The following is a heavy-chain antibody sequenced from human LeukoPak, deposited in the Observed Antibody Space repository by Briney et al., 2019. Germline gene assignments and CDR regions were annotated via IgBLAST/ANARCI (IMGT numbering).Heavy chain of an antibody. CDR1: GESFSGNF. CDR3: ARGGGGAKASSFAC. Sequence: SETLSLTCAVSGESFSGNFWSWIRQSPGKGLEWIGEIDNNGITNYIPSLKSRVTMSVDTTRKRFSLRLTSESAADTGVYYCARGGGGAKASSFACWGQESLVTVSS. J-gene: IGHJ4*02. V-gene: IGHV4-34*01. CDR2: IDNNGIT. D-gene: IGHD1-26*01.